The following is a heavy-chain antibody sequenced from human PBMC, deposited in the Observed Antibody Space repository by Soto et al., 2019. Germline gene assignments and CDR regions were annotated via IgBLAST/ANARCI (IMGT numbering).Heavy chain of an antibody. CDR3: ARFLDCSSTSCPNWYFDL. J-gene: IGHJ2*01. V-gene: IGHV1-18*04. CDR1: GYTFTSYG. Sequence: QVQLVQSGAEVKKPGALVKVSCKASGYTFTSYGISWVRQAPGQGLEWMGWISAYNGNTNYAQKLQGRVTMTTDTSTSTAYMELRSLRSDDTAVYYCARFLDCSSTSCPNWYFDLWGRGTLVTVSS. CDR2: ISAYNGNT. D-gene: IGHD2-2*01.